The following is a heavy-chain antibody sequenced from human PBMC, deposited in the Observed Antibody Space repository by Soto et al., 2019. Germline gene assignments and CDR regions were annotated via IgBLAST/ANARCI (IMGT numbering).Heavy chain of an antibody. D-gene: IGHD1-26*01. CDR1: VDTLAVSY. J-gene: IGHJ6*02. CDR3: ARTSTGSYYRFYYSYGMDI. V-gene: IGHV1-2*02. CDR2: INPNSGGT. Sequence: SVKVSCHASVDTLAVSYMQWVRQDNEQGLEWMGWINPNSGGTNYAQKFQGRVTMTRDTSISTAYMELSRLRSDDTAVYYCARTSTGSYYRFYYSYGMDIWGQGPTGTVSS.